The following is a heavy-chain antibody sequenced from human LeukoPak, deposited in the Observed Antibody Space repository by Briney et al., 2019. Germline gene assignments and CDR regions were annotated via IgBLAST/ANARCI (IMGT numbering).Heavy chain of an antibody. Sequence: GGSLRLSCAASGFTVSNNDMSWVRQAPGKGLEWVSVIYSGGSTYYADSVKGRFTISRHSSKNTLYLQMNSLRAEDTAVYYCARDGFTMIVVGWYFDLWGRGTLVTVSS. D-gene: IGHD3-22*01. J-gene: IGHJ2*01. CDR3: ARDGFTMIVVGWYFDL. CDR2: IYSGGST. V-gene: IGHV3-53*01. CDR1: GFTVSNND.